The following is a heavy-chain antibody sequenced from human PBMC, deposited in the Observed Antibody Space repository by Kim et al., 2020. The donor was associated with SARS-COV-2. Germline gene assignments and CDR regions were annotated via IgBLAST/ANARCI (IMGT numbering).Heavy chain of an antibody. Sequence: TYSADSGKGRFTISRDNSKRTLYLKMSSLRPDDTAVYYCVKNWNANYWGQGTLVTVSS. D-gene: IGHD1-1*01. CDR3: VKNWNANY. J-gene: IGHJ4*02. V-gene: IGHV3-64D*06. CDR2: T.